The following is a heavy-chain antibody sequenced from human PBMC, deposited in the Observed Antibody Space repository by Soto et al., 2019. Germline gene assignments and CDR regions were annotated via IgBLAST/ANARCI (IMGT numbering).Heavy chain of an antibody. CDR2: IYYSGST. J-gene: IGHJ5*02. Sequence: SETLSLTCTVSGGSISSGDYYWSWIRQPPGKGLEWIGYIYYSGSTYYNPSLKSRVTISVDTSKNQFSLKLSSVTAADTAVYYCASRGTRDLRSIRGHGWFDPWGQGTLVTVS. V-gene: IGHV4-30-4*01. D-gene: IGHD3-16*01. CDR3: ASRGTRDLRSIRGHGWFDP. CDR1: GGSISSGDYY.